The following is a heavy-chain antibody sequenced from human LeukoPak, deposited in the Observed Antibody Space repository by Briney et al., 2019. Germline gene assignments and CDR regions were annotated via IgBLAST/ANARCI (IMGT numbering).Heavy chain of an antibody. V-gene: IGHV3-48*01. J-gene: IGHJ4*02. D-gene: IGHD1-14*01. CDR3: AKAEPASGYDY. CDR1: GFTFSSYS. Sequence: GGSLRLSCAASGFTFSSYSMNWVRQAPGKGLEWVSYISSSSRTIYYADSVKGRFTISRDNAKNSVYLQMNSLRAEDTAVYYCAKAEPASGYDYWGQGTLVTVSS. CDR2: ISSSSRTI.